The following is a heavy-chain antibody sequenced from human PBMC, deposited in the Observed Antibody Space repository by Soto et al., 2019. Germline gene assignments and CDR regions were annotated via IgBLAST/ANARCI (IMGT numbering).Heavy chain of an antibody. D-gene: IGHD1-20*01. CDR3: AKAKNDYNWDNRPPFDY. CDR1: GFTLRSYA. J-gene: IGHJ4*02. CDR2: ISANDVGT. Sequence: TGGSLRLSCEASGFTLRSYAMTWTRQAPGKGLEWVSLISANDVGTYYAESVKTRFTISTDQSRNTVYLQMDSLRADDTAIYYCAKAKNDYNWDNRPPFDYWGQGTLVTVSS. V-gene: IGHV3-23*01.